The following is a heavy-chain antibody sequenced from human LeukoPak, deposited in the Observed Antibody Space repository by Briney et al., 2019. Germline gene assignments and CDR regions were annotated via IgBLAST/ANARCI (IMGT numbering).Heavy chain of an antibody. CDR2: TSSSSSYI. J-gene: IGHJ5*02. V-gene: IGHV3-21*01. D-gene: IGHD2-15*01. CDR1: GFTFSSYS. Sequence: GGSLRLSCAASGFTFSSYSMNWVRQAPGKGLEWVSSTSSSSSYIYYADSVKGRFTISRDNAKNSLYLQMNSLRAEDTAVYYCAGDRKDIVVVVAAPNWFDPWGQGTLVTVSS. CDR3: AGDRKDIVVVVAAPNWFDP.